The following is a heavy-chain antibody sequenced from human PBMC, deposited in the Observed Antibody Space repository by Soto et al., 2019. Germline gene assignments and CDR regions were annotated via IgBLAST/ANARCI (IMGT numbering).Heavy chain of an antibody. CDR2: IYTSGST. D-gene: IGHD6-13*01. Sequence: SETLSLTCTVSGGSISSYYWSWIRQPAGKGLEWIGRIYTSGSTSYNPSLKSRVTMSVDTSKNQFSLKLSSVTAADTAVYYCARDGHAYSSSWYDYWGQGTLVTVSS. CDR1: GGSISSYY. CDR3: ARDGHAYSSSWYDY. J-gene: IGHJ4*02. V-gene: IGHV4-4*07.